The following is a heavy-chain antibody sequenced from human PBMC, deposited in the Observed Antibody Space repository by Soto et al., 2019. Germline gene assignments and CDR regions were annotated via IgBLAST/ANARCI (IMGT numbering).Heavy chain of an antibody. CDR2: INHSGST. CDR1: GGSFSGYY. V-gene: IGHV4-34*01. J-gene: IGHJ5*02. CDR3: ARMVGDFWSGYDTPKYNWFDP. Sequence: PSETLSLTXAVYGGSFSGYYWSWIRQPPGKGLEWIGEINHSGSTNYNPSLKSRVTISVDTSKNQFSLKLSSVTAADTAVYYCARMVGDFWSGYDTPKYNWFDPWGQGTLVTVSS. D-gene: IGHD3-3*01.